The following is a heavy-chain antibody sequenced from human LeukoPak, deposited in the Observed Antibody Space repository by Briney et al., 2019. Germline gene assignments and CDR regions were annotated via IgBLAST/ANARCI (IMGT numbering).Heavy chain of an antibody. CDR1: GFTFDDYG. Sequence: GGSLRLSCAASGFTFDDYGMSWVRQAPGKGLEWVSGINWNGGSTGYADSVKGRFTISRDNAKNSLYLQMNSLRAEDTALYYCASDFLPLVDDAFDIWGQGTMVTVSS. CDR2: INWNGGST. D-gene: IGHD2-15*01. V-gene: IGHV3-20*04. CDR3: ASDFLPLVDDAFDI. J-gene: IGHJ3*02.